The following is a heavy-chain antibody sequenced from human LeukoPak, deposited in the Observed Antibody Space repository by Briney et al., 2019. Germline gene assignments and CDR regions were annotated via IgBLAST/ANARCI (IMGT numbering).Heavy chain of an antibody. D-gene: IGHD3-10*01. V-gene: IGHV3-43*01. CDR3: ARDGSGSYTDY. J-gene: IGHJ4*02. CDR1: GFTFDDYT. CDR2: ISWDGGST. Sequence: GGSLRLSCAASGFTFDDYTMHWVRQAPGKGLEWVSLISWDGGSTYYADSVKGRFTISRDNSKNSLYLQMNSLRAEDTAVYYCARDGSGSYTDYWGQGTLVTVSS.